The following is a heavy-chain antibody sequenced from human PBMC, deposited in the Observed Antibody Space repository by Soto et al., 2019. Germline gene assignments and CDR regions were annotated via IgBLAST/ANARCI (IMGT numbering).Heavy chain of an antibody. V-gene: IGHV1-8*01. D-gene: IGHD3-3*01. J-gene: IGHJ5*02. Sequence: ASVKVSCKASGYTFTSYDINWVRQATGQGLEWMGWMNPNSGNTGYAQKFQGRVTMTRNTSISTAYMELSSLRSEDTAVYYCAREGRVFLEWLLLKGWFDPWGQGTLVTVST. CDR1: GYTFTSYD. CDR3: AREGRVFLEWLLLKGWFDP. CDR2: MNPNSGNT.